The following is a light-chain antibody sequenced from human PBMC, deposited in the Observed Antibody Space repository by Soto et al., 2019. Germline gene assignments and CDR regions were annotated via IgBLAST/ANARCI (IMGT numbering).Light chain of an antibody. Sequence: QPVLTQSPSASASLGASVKLTCTLSSGHSSYAIAWHQQQPEKGPRYLMKLYSDGSHTKGDAIPDRFSGSSSGAERYLTISSLQSEDEADYYCQTWGTGIHVVFGGGTKVTVL. CDR1: SGHSSYA. CDR3: QTWGTGIHVV. J-gene: IGLJ2*01. V-gene: IGLV4-69*01. CDR2: LYSDGSH.